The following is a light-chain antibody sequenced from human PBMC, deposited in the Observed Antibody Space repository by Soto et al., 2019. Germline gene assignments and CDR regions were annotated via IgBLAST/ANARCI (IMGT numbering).Light chain of an antibody. Sequence: QSVLTQPPSASGTPGQRVTISCSGSSSNIGSNYVYWYQQVPGTAPKLLIYRNNQRPSGLPDRFSGSKSGTSASLAISGLRSEDEADYYCAAWDESLSAWVFGGGTKVTVL. J-gene: IGLJ3*02. CDR2: RNN. CDR1: SSNIGSNY. CDR3: AAWDESLSAWV. V-gene: IGLV1-47*01.